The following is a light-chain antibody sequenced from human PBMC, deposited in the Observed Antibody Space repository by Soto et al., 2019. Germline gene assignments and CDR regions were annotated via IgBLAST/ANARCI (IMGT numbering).Light chain of an antibody. J-gene: IGKJ5*01. CDR1: QSLLHSNGYNY. Sequence: DIVMPQSPLSLPVTPGEPASISCRSSQSLLHSNGYNYLDWYLQKPGQSPQLLIYLGSSRASGVPDRFSGSGSGTDFTLKISRVEAEDVGVYYCMQTLQTRITFGQGTRLEIK. V-gene: IGKV2-28*01. CDR2: LGS. CDR3: MQTLQTRIT.